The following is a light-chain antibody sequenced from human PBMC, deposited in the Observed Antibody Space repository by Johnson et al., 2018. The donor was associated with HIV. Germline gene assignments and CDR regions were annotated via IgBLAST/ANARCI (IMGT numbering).Light chain of an antibody. CDR1: SSNIGNNF. J-gene: IGLJ1*01. CDR3: GTWDNSLSVFV. CDR2: ANN. Sequence: QSALTQPPSVSAAPGQKVTISCSGSSSNIGNNFVSWYQQLPGTAPKLLIYANNKRPSGIADRFSGSTSGTSATLAITGLQTGDEADYYCGTWDNSLSVFVFGTGTKVTVL. V-gene: IGLV1-51*02.